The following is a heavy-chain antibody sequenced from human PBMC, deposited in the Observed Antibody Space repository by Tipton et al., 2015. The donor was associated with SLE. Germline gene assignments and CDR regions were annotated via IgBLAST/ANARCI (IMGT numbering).Heavy chain of an antibody. CDR3: ARAPTTRLDY. CDR2: IGDDGSYK. Sequence: SLRLSCVASGFTFSTFTFHWVRRAPGKGLEWVAVIGDDGSYKSYADSVKGRFTISRDNSESTLYLQLNSLRVEDTAVYYCARAPTTRLDYWGQGTLVSVSS. J-gene: IGHJ4*02. D-gene: IGHD4-17*01. CDR1: GFTFSTFT. V-gene: IGHV3-30*04.